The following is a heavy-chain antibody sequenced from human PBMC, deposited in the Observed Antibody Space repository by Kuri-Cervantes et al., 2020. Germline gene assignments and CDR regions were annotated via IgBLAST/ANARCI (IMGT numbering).Heavy chain of an antibody. CDR1: GFSFPSSA. J-gene: IGHJ4*02. CDR3: AADKGYLGTNYFDY. Sequence: SVKVSCKASGFSFPSSAVQWVRQARGQRLEWIGWIVVGSGKTNYAQKFQGRVTSTRDMSTSTAYMELSSLRSEDTAVYYCAADKGYLGTNYFDYWGQGTLVTVSS. D-gene: IGHD1-7*01. CDR2: IVVGSGKT. V-gene: IGHV1-58*01.